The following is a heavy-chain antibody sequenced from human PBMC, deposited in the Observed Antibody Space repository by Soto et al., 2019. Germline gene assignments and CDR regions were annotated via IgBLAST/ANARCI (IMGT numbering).Heavy chain of an antibody. CDR3: ASLPRITMVRGVIAYYYYMDV. J-gene: IGHJ6*03. V-gene: IGHV3-48*01. CDR1: GFTFSSYS. Sequence: EVQLVESGGGLVQPGGSLRLSCAASGFTFSSYSMNWVRQAPGKGLEWVSYISSSSSTIYYADSVKGRFTISRDNAKNSLYLQMNRLRAEDTAVYYCASLPRITMVRGVIAYYYYMDVWGKGTTVTVSS. CDR2: ISSSSSTI. D-gene: IGHD3-10*01.